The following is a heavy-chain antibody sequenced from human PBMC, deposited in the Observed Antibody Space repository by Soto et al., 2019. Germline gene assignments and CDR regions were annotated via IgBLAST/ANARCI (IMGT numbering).Heavy chain of an antibody. D-gene: IGHD6-13*01. V-gene: IGHV3-23*01. CDR1: GCTFSSYA. Sequence: EVQLLESGGGLVQPGGSLRLSCAASGCTFSSYAMSWVRQAPGKELEWVSGVSGSGGSTYYADSVKGRFTISIDNSKNTLYLQMNSLRAEDTAVYYCAKDQRDRGIASTHFDYCGQGTLVTVSS. CDR3: AKDQRDRGIASTHFDY. CDR2: VSGSGGST. J-gene: IGHJ4*02.